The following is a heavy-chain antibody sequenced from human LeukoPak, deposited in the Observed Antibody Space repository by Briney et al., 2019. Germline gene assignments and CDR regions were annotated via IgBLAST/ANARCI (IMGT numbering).Heavy chain of an antibody. CDR3: ARDQILGYCSGGSCPPDAFDI. J-gene: IGHJ3*02. D-gene: IGHD2-15*01. V-gene: IGHV3-7*01. CDR2: IKQDGGEK. Sequence: GGSLRLSCAASGFTFTNYAMSWVRQAPGKGLEWVANIKQDGGEKHYVESVKGRFTISRDNAKNSVYLQMNSLRAQDTAVYYCARDQILGYCSGGSCPPDAFDIWGQGTMVTVSS. CDR1: GFTFTNYA.